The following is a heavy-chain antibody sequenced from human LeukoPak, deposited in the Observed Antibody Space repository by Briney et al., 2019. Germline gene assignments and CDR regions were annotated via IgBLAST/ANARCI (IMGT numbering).Heavy chain of an antibody. J-gene: IGHJ4*02. CDR3: VVSIQAAAIPAFDS. Sequence: GASVKVSCKASGYNFAHNIHWVRQAPGQGHEFMGWINPKNGSTKYAQNFHGRVTMTRDTSISTVYMELSSLGSDDTAVYYCVVSIQAAAIPAFDSWGQGTLVTVSS. CDR1: GYNFAHN. CDR2: INPKNGST. V-gene: IGHV1-2*02. D-gene: IGHD6-25*01.